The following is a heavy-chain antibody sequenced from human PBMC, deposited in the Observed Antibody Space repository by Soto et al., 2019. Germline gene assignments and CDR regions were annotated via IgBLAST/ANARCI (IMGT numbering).Heavy chain of an antibody. J-gene: IGHJ6*02. CDR3: ASIRAAAGHYYYYYGMDV. V-gene: IGHV4-34*01. CDR1: GGSFSGYY. CDR2: INHSGST. Sequence: PSETLSLTCAVYGGSFSGYYWSWIRQPPGKGLEWIGEINHSGSTNYNPSLKSRVTISVDTSKNQFSLKLSSVTAADTAVYYCASIRAAAGHYYYYYGMDVWGQGTTVTV. D-gene: IGHD6-13*01.